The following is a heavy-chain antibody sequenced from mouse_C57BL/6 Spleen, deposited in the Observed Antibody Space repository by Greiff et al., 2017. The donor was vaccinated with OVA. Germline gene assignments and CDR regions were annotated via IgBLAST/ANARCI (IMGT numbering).Heavy chain of an antibody. V-gene: IGHV5-6*01. D-gene: IGHD4-1*01. CDR2: ISSGGSYT. J-gene: IGHJ1*03. Sequence: EVKLVESGGDLVKPGGSLKLSCAASGFTFSSYGMSWVRQTPDKRLEWVATISSGGSYTYYPDSVKGRFTISRDNAKNTLYLQMSSLKSEYTAMYYCARHGTGPHWYFDVWGTGTTVTVSS. CDR3: ARHGTGPHWYFDV. CDR1: GFTFSSYG.